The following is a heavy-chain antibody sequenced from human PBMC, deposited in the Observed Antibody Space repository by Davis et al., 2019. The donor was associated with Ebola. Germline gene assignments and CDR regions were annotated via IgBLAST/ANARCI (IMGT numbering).Heavy chain of an antibody. Sequence: SETLSLTCTVSGGSIISSSSYWGWIRQPPRKGLEWIGSIYYSGSTYYNPSLKSRVTISVDTSKNQFSLKLSSVTAADTAVYYCARELAPYGSGSYYNGWFDPWGQGTLVTVSS. J-gene: IGHJ5*02. CDR3: ARELAPYGSGSYYNGWFDP. V-gene: IGHV4-39*02. CDR2: IYYSGST. D-gene: IGHD3-10*01. CDR1: GGSIISSSSY.